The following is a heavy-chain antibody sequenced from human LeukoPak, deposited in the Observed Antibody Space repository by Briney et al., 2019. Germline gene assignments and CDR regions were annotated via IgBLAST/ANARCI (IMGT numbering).Heavy chain of an antibody. J-gene: IGHJ5*02. D-gene: IGHD1-26*01. Sequence: TSETLSLTCTVSGYTFETCYYWAWRRQPPGKGLEGIGSIYRSATTYYNPSLKSRVLISMDMSKNEVSLSLTSVTAADPAVYYCAREWATYHNWYDPWGQGTLVIVSS. CDR1: GYTFETCYY. CDR2: IYRSATT. CDR3: AREWATYHNWYDP. V-gene: IGHV4-38-2*02.